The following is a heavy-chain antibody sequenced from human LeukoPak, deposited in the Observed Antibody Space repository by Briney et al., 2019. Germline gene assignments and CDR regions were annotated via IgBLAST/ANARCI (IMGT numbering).Heavy chain of an antibody. J-gene: IGHJ4*02. Sequence: GGSLRLSCAASGFTFSSYWMSWVRQAPGKGLEWVANVKQDGSDKYYVDSVKGRFTISRDNAKNSLYLQMSSLRAEDTAVYYCARDSSIAAAGSDYWGQGTLVTVFS. D-gene: IGHD6-13*01. CDR3: ARDSSIAAAGSDY. CDR1: GFTFSSYW. V-gene: IGHV3-7*01. CDR2: VKQDGSDK.